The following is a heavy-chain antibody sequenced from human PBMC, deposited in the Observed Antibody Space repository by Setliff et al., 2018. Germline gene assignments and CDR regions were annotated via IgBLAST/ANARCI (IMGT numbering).Heavy chain of an antibody. CDR1: GITFTNHA. D-gene: IGHD1-7*01. J-gene: IGHJ1*01. V-gene: IGHV3-23*01. CDR2: VGMTNDVT. CDR3: VVGSSGTTGEGY. Sequence: LRLSCATSGITFTNHAMTWVRQAPGGGLECVSVVGMTNDVTYYGASVKGRFTISRDDSKNTLFLEMNSLRAEDTATYFCVVGSSGTTGEGYWGHGTLVTVSS.